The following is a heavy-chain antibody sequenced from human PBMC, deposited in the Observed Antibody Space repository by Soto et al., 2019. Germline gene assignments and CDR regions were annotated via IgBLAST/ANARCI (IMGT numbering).Heavy chain of an antibody. CDR2: IWYDGSNK. D-gene: IGHD1-20*01. V-gene: IGHV3-33*01. CDR3: ARDLGYNWNYYGMDV. Sequence: VAVIWYDGSNKYYADSVKGRFTISRDKSKNTLYLQMNSLRAEDTAVYYCARDLGYNWNYYGMDVWGQGTTVTVSS. J-gene: IGHJ6*02.